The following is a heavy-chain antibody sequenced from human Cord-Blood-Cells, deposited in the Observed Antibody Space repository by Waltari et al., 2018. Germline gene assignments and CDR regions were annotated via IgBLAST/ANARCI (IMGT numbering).Heavy chain of an antibody. J-gene: IGHJ3*02. CDR1: GGSFSGYY. Sequence: QVQLQQWGAGLLKPSETLSLTCAVYGGSFSGYYCIWIRQPPGKGLEWIGEINHSGSTNYNPSLKSRVTISVDTSKNQFSLKLSSVTAADTAVYYCARRYKILGSGSYYDAFDIWGQGTMVTVSS. CDR3: ARRYKILGSGSYYDAFDI. D-gene: IGHD3-10*01. V-gene: IGHV4-34*01. CDR2: INHSGST.